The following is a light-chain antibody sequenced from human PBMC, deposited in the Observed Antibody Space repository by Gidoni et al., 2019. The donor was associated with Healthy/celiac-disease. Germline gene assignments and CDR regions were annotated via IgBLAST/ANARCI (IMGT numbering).Light chain of an antibody. CDR1: SSNIGSNT. J-gene: IGLJ2*01. CDR2: SNN. CDR3: AAWDDSLNGLVV. Sequence: QSVLSQPPSAPGTPGQTVTISCSGSSSNIGSNTVNRYQQLPGTAPKLLIYSNNQRPSGVPDRFSGSKSGTSASLAISGLQSEDEADYYCAAWDDSLNGLVVFGGGTKLTVL. V-gene: IGLV1-44*01.